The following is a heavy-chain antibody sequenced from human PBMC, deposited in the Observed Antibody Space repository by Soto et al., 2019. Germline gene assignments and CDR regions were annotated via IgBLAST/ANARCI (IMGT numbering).Heavy chain of an antibody. CDR1: GGSVSSGSYY. V-gene: IGHV4-61*01. Sequence: PSETLSLTCTVSGGSVSSGSYYWSWIRQPPGKGLEWIGYIYYSGSANYDPSLKSRVTISVDTSKNQFSLKLSSVTAADTAVYYCARVAVINNWFDPRGQGTLVTGSS. CDR2: IYYSGSA. J-gene: IGHJ5*02. CDR3: ARVAVINNWFDP. D-gene: IGHD2-21*01.